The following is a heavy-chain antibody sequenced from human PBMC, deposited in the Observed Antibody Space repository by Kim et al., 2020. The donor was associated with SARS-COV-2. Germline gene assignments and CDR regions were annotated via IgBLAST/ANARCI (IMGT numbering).Heavy chain of an antibody. CDR2: IYTDGTRT. Sequence: GESLKISCAASGFIFSDYWMHWVRQAPGNGLVWVSRIYTDGTRTAYADSVTGRFTISRDNAKKTVYLQMNSLRAEDTAVYYCARGDRVGYYLDYWGQGILVTVSS. J-gene: IGHJ4*02. V-gene: IGHV3-74*01. CDR3: ARGDRVGYYLDY. D-gene: IGHD3-3*01. CDR1: GFIFSDYW.